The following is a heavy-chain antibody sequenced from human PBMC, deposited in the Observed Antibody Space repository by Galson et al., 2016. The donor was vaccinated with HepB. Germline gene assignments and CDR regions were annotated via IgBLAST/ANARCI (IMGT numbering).Heavy chain of an antibody. D-gene: IGHD1-26*01. CDR3: ARGILVGSDAFDI. Sequence: SVKVSCKASGYTFSDYFLHWVRQAPGQGLEWMGWINPISGGTDLPQKFQGRVTMTRDTSISTAYMELSRLTFDDTAVYYCARGILVGSDAFDIWGQGTMVTGSS. CDR1: GYTFSDYF. CDR2: INPISGGT. J-gene: IGHJ3*02. V-gene: IGHV1-2*02.